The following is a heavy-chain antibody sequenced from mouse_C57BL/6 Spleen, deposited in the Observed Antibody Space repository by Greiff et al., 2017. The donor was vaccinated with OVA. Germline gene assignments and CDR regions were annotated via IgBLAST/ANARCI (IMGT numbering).Heavy chain of an antibody. J-gene: IGHJ3*01. CDR3: AIITTVVDPYAY. V-gene: IGHV1-50*01. CDR1: GYTFTSYW. CDR2: ITPTASYT. D-gene: IGHD1-1*01. Sequence: QVQLQQPGAELVKPGASVKLSCKASGYTFTSYWLQWVKQRPGQGLEWIGEITPTASYTNYNHKFKVKAPLTVDTASRTAYMPHSSLTSEDSAVDYWAIITTVVDPYAYWGQGTLVTVSA.